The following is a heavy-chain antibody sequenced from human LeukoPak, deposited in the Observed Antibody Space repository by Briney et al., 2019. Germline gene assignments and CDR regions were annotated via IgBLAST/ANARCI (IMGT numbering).Heavy chain of an antibody. CDR1: FRSFSSYY. CDR3: AVCEGAVAAASTFDI. Sequence: SETLSPTCAGDFRSFSSYYCGSIRQPPGKGLEWIGEINHSGSTNYNPSLKTRVTLSVDTPKNQFSRKVSSVTAADTAVYYCAVCEGAVAAASTFDIWGQGTLVTVSS. CDR2: INHSGST. D-gene: IGHD6-19*01. V-gene: IGHV4-34*01. J-gene: IGHJ3*02.